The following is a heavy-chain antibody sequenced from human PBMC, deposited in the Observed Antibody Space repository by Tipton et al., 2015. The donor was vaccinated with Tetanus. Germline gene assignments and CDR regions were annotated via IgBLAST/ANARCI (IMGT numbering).Heavy chain of an antibody. V-gene: IGHV4-30-4*01. J-gene: IGHJ4*02. Sequence: TLSLTCTVSGGSISNSNFYWSWIRQPPGKGLEWIGYICYSGSTYYNPSLKGRVTVSLDTSKNQFSLRLTSVTAADTAVYYCARANYDFPKKGPFDSWGQGSLVIVSS. CDR1: GGSISNSNFY. CDR2: ICYSGST. D-gene: IGHD3-3*01. CDR3: ARANYDFPKKGPFDS.